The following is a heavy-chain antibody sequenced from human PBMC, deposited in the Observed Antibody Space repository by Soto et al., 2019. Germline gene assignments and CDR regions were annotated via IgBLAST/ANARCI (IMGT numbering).Heavy chain of an antibody. Sequence: SETLSLTCAVYGGSFSGYYWSWIRQPPGKGLEWIGEINHSGSTNYNPSLKSRVTISVDTSKNQFSLKLSSVTAADTAVYYCHYDSSGYIDYWGQGSLGTVSS. J-gene: IGHJ4*02. CDR1: GGSFSGYY. V-gene: IGHV4-34*01. D-gene: IGHD3-22*01. CDR2: INHSGST. CDR3: HYDSSGYIDY.